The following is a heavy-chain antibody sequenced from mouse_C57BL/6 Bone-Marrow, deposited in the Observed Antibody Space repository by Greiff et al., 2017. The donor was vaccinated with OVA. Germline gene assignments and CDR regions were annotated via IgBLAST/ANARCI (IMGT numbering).Heavy chain of an antibody. Sequence: EVQVVESGGDLVKPGGSLKLSCAASGFTFSSYGMSWVRQTPDKRLEWVATISSGGSYTYYPDSVKGRFTISSDNAKNTLYLQMSSLKSEDTAMYYCARRAPYWYFDVWGTGTTVTVSS. CDR1: GFTFSSYG. V-gene: IGHV5-6*01. CDR2: ISSGGSYT. J-gene: IGHJ1*03. D-gene: IGHD3-1*01. CDR3: ARRAPYWYFDV.